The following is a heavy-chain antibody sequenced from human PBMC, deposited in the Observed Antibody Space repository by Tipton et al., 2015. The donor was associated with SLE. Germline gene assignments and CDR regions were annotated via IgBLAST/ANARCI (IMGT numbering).Heavy chain of an antibody. D-gene: IGHD2-21*02. CDR3: ARYGPGVTHFDY. V-gene: IGHV4-61*09. J-gene: IGHJ4*02. Sequence: TLSLTCTVSGGSISSGSYYWSWIRQPAGKGLEWIGHIYTSGSTNYNPSLKSRVTISVDTSKNQFSLKLSSVTAADTAVYYCARYGPGVTHFDYWGQGTLVTVSS. CDR2: IYTSGST. CDR1: GGSISSGSYY.